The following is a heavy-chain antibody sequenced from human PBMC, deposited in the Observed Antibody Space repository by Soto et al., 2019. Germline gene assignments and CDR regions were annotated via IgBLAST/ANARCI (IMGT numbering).Heavy chain of an antibody. Sequence: GGSLRLSCAASGFTFSSYWMSWVRQAPGKGLEWVANIKQDGSEKYYVDSVKGRFTISRDNAKNSLYLQMNSLRAEDTAVYYCARDNQWLRFGYGMDVWGQGTTVTVSS. CDR3: ARDNQWLRFGYGMDV. V-gene: IGHV3-7*01. D-gene: IGHD5-12*01. CDR2: IKQDGSEK. CDR1: GFTFSSYW. J-gene: IGHJ6*02.